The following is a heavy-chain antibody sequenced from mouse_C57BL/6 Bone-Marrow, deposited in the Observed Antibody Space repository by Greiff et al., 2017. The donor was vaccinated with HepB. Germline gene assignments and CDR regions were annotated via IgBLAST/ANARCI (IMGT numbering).Heavy chain of an antibody. D-gene: IGHD1-1*01. CDR2: ISDGGSYT. CDR3: ARDIHYGSSPWFAY. V-gene: IGHV5-4*01. CDR1: GFTFSSYA. Sequence: EVQVVESGGGLVKPGGSLKLSCAASGFTFSSYAMSWVRQTPEKRLEWVATISDGGSYTYYPDNVKGRFTISRDNAKNNLYLQMSHLKSEDTAMYYCARDIHYGSSPWFAYWGQGTLVTVSA. J-gene: IGHJ3*01.